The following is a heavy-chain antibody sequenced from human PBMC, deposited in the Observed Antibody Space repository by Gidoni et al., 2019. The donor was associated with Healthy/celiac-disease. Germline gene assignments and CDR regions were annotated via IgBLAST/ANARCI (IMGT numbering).Heavy chain of an antibody. D-gene: IGHD4-17*01. J-gene: IGHJ5*01. V-gene: IGHV4-59*01. Sequence: QVQLQESGPGLVKPSETLSLTCPVSVGPISHYYWSWIRQPPGTGLDWIGDIYYKGSTNYNTSLKTRVTITRDTSKNQFSLKLNSGTAADTAVYYCARESGAGEYSFDFWGQGTLVTVSS. CDR3: ARESGAGEYSFDF. CDR1: VGPISHYY. CDR2: IYYKGST.